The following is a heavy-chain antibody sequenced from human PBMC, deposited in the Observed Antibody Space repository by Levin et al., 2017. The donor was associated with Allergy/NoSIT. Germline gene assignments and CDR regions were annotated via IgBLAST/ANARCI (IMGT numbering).Heavy chain of an antibody. Sequence: KISCKASDDTFSSHAINWVRQAPGQGLEWVGGIVPVFGTPEYSQRFQGKVTITADDSTKTAYLELISLTSEDTAVYYCARSSDGDKYYYYAMGVWGQGTTVTVSS. CDR2: IVPVFGTP. CDR1: DDTFSSHA. CDR3: ARSSDGDKYYYYAMGV. V-gene: IGHV1-69*01. J-gene: IGHJ6*02. D-gene: IGHD2-2*01.